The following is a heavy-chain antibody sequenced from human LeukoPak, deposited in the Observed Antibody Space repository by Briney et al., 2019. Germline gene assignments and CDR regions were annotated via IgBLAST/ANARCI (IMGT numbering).Heavy chain of an antibody. V-gene: IGHV4-39*07. D-gene: IGHD3-10*01. CDR1: GGSISSSSYY. J-gene: IGHJ4*02. CDR2: IYYSGST. CDR3: ARWSSGSGSYYNRGDY. Sequence: PSETLSLTCTVSGGSISSSSYYWGWIRQPPGKGLEWIGSIYYSGSTYYNPSLKSRVTISVDKSKNQFSLELSSVTAADTAVYYCARWSSGSGSYYNRGDYWGQGTLVTVSS.